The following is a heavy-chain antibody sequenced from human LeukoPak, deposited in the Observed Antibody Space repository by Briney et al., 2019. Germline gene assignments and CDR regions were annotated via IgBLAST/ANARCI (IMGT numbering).Heavy chain of an antibody. D-gene: IGHD3-10*01. J-gene: IGHJ4*02. V-gene: IGHV4-38-2*02. CDR2: IYHDGST. CDR3: AREGLITIIRGLNFGY. CDR1: THSVSTDYY. Sequence: SETLSLTCTVSTHSVSTDYYWGWIRQPPGKGLEWVGNIYHDGSTYYTPSLKSRITISVDTSKNQFSLKLTSVTAADTAVYYCAREGLITIIRGLNFGYWGQGTLVSVSS.